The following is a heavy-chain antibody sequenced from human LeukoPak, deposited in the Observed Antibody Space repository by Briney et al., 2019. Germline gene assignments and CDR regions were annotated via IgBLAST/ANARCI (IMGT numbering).Heavy chain of an antibody. CDR3: ASGSYRDAFAR. D-gene: IGHD1-26*01. CDR1: GGSISSYY. J-gene: IGHJ3*02. V-gene: IGHV4-59*01. CDR2: IYYSGST. Sequence: SETLSLTCTVSGGSISSYYWSWIRQPPGKGLEWIGYIYYSGSTNYNPSLKSRVTISVDTSKNQFSLKLSSVTAADTAVYYYASGSYRDAFARWSQARMLTVYS.